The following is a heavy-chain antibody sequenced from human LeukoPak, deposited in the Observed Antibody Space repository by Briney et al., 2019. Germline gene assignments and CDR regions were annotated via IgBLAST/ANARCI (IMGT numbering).Heavy chain of an antibody. CDR2: INWNGGST. D-gene: IGHD6-19*01. CDR3: ARDWTAVAGTSSYFDY. CDR1: GFTFSSYW. J-gene: IGHJ4*02. Sequence: PGGSLRLSCAASGFTFSSYWMSWVRQAPGKGLEWVSGINWNGGSTGYADSVKGRFTISRDNAKNSLYLQMNSLRAEDTALYYCARDWTAVAGTSSYFDYWGQGTLVTVSS. V-gene: IGHV3-20*04.